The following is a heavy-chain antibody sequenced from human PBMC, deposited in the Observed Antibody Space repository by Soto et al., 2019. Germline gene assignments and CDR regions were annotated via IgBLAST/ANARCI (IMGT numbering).Heavy chain of an antibody. CDR2: ISYDGSNK. CDR1: GFTFSSYA. J-gene: IGHJ6*02. CDR3: ARDEGYCSGGSCYGVSFVYYYYYGMDV. Sequence: PGGSLRLSCAASGFTFSSYAMHWVRQAPGKGLEWVAVISYDGSNKYYADSVKGRFTISRDNSKNTLYLQMNSLRAEDTAVYYCARDEGYCSGGSCYGVSFVYYYYYGMDVWGQGTTVTVSS. D-gene: IGHD2-15*01. V-gene: IGHV3-30-3*01.